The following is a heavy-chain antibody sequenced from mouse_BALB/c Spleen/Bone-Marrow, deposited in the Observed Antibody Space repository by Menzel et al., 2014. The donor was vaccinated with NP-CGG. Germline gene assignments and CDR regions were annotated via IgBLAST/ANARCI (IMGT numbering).Heavy chain of an antibody. V-gene: IGHV5-6-5*01. CDR3: ARNYYGSFAY. D-gene: IGHD1-1*01. Sequence: EVKVVESGGDLVKPGGSLKLSCAAPGFTFSNYALSWVRQTPEKRLEWVASISTGGSTYYLDSVKGRFTISRDSARNILYLQMSSLRSEDTAMYYCARNYYGSFAYWGQETLVTVSA. CDR1: GFTFSNYA. J-gene: IGHJ3*01. CDR2: ISTGGST.